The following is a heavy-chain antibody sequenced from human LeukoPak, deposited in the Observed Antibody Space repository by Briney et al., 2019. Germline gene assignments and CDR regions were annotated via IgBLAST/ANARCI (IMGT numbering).Heavy chain of an antibody. J-gene: IGHJ6*03. CDR1: GYIFTSYD. D-gene: IGHD1-20*01. CDR2: MNPNSGNT. V-gene: IGHV1-8*01. CDR3: ARRTRYNWNYYYMDV. Sequence: ASVKVSCKASGYIFTSYDINWVRQATGQGLEWMGWMNPNSGNTGYAQKFQGRVTMTRNTSISTAYMELSSLRSEDTAVYYCARRTRYNWNYYYMDVWGKGTTVTVSS.